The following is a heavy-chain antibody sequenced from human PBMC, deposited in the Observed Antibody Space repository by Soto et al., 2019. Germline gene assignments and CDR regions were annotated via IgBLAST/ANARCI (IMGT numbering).Heavy chain of an antibody. D-gene: IGHD4-17*01. CDR1: GGSISSDY. CDR3: ARDYGDYVNYYYGMDV. CDR2: IYYSGST. V-gene: IGHV4-59*01. Sequence: QVQLQESGPGLVKPSETLSLTCTVSGGSISSDYWSWIRQPPGKGLEWIGYIYYSGSTNYNPSLKSRVTISVDTSKNQFSLKLSSVTAADTAVYYCARDYGDYVNYYYGMDVWGQGTTVTVSS. J-gene: IGHJ6*02.